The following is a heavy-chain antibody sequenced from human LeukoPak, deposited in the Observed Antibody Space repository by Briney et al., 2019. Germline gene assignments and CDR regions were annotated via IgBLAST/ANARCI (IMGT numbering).Heavy chain of an antibody. J-gene: IGHJ4*02. CDR2: INNSGGT. D-gene: IGHD6-13*01. CDR3: AREVAAAAPFGY. CDR1: GDSITRYY. V-gene: IGHV4-4*08. Sequence: SETLSLTCTVSGDSITRYYWSWIRQPPGKGLEWIGYINNSGGTSYNPSLKSRVTISLDTSKNQFSLKLNSVTTTDTAVYYCAREVAAAAPFGYWGQGTLVTVSS.